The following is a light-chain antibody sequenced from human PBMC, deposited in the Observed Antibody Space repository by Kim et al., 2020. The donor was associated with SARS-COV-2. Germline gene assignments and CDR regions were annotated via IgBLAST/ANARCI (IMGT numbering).Light chain of an antibody. CDR1: QTVSSNY. V-gene: IGKV3-20*01. Sequence: EIVLTQNPGTLSLSPGERATLSCRASQTVSSNYLAWYQQRPGQAPRLLISGASNRATGIPDKFSGSGSGTDFTLTISRLEPEDFAVYYCQQYGSSPYTFGQGTKLEI. J-gene: IGKJ2*01. CDR3: QQYGSSPYT. CDR2: GAS.